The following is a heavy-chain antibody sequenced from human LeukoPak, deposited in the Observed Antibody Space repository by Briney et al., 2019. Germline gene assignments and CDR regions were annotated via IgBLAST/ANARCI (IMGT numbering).Heavy chain of an antibody. D-gene: IGHD6-19*01. V-gene: IGHV4-39*01. CDR2: IYYSGST. Sequence: PSETLSLTCTVSGGSISSSSYYWGWIRQPPGKGLEWIGSIYYSGSTYYNPSLKSRVTISVDTSKNQFSLKLSSVTAADTAVYYWARGPQWLADFDYWGQGTLVTVSS. CDR1: GGSISSSSYY. J-gene: IGHJ4*02. CDR3: ARGPQWLADFDY.